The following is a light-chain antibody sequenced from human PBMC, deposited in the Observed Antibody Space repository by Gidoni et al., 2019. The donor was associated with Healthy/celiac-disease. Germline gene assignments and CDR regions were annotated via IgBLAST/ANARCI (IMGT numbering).Light chain of an antibody. V-gene: IGKV3-11*01. Sequence: EIELTPSPATLSLSPGERAPLSCSARQSVISYLAWHQQNPGQAPMLLIYHASNMATVIPARFSGSGSGTDFTLSLSSLEPEAFAVSYCHQRSNWPPWTFGQGTKVEIK. J-gene: IGKJ1*01. CDR2: HAS. CDR3: HQRSNWPPWT. CDR1: QSVISY.